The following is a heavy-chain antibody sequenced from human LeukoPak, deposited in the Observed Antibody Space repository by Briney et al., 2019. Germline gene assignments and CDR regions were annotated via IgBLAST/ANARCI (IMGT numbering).Heavy chain of an antibody. D-gene: IGHD3-10*01. CDR2: INPNNGGT. J-gene: IGHJ4*02. V-gene: IGHV1-2*02. CDR3: AKEKAPMVRGETLDY. CDR1: GYTFTGDY. Sequence: GASVKVSCKASGYTFTGDYIHWVRRAPGQGLEWMGWINPNNGGTNYAQKFQGRVTMTRDTSITTAYMDLSSLRSDDTAVYYCAKEKAPMVRGETLDYWGQGTLVTVSS.